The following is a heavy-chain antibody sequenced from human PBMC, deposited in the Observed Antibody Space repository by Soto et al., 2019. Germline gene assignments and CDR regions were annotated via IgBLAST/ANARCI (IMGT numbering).Heavy chain of an antibody. D-gene: IGHD5-18*01. CDR1: GFTFSSYA. J-gene: IGHJ6*02. CDR3: AKDLKAMESLYYYYYGMDV. Sequence: EVQLLESGGGLVQPGGSLRLSCAASGFTFSSYAMSWVRQAPGKGLEWVSAISGSGGSTYYADSVKGRFTISRDNTKNTLYLQMNSLRAEDTAVYYCAKDLKAMESLYYYYYGMDVWGQVTTVTVSS. CDR2: ISGSGGST. V-gene: IGHV3-23*01.